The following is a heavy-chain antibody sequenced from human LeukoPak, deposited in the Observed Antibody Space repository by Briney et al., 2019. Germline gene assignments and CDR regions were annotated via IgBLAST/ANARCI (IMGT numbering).Heavy chain of an antibody. CDR3: AKDLEEIVVVTTTLDY. D-gene: IGHD2-21*02. Sequence: GGSLRLSCAASGFTFSSYAMSWVRQAPGKGLEWVSAISDNGGSTYYADSVKGRFTISRDNSKNTLYLQMNSLRVEDTALYYCAKDLEEIVVVTTTLDYWGQGTLVTVSS. CDR2: ISDNGGST. J-gene: IGHJ4*02. V-gene: IGHV3-23*01. CDR1: GFTFSSYA.